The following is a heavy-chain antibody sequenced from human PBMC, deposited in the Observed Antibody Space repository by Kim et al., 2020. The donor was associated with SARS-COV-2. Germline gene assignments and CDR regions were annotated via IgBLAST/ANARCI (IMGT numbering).Heavy chain of an antibody. CDR1: GFTFSSYW. J-gene: IGHJ4*02. Sequence: GGSLRLSCAASGFTFSSYWMSWVRQAPGKGLEWVVNIKQDGSEKYYVDSVKGRFTISRDNAKNSLYLQMNSLRAEDTAVYYCARVYGDYDYYFDYWGQGTLVTVSS. D-gene: IGHD4-17*01. CDR3: ARVYGDYDYYFDY. V-gene: IGHV3-7*04. CDR2: IKQDGSEK.